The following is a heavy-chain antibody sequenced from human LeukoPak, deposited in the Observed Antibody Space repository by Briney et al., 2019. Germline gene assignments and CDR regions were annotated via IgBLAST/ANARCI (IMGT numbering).Heavy chain of an antibody. V-gene: IGHV4-34*01. D-gene: IGHD3-9*01. Sequence: SETLSLTCTVSGGSISSYYWSWIRQPPGKGLEWIGEINHSGSTNYNPSLKSRVTISVDTSKNQFSLKLSSVTAADTAVYYCARHHSITRSVLRYFDWLYRGSGWFDPWGQGTLVTVSS. CDR3: ARHHSITRSVLRYFDWLYRGSGWFDP. CDR1: GGSISSYY. CDR2: INHSGST. J-gene: IGHJ5*02.